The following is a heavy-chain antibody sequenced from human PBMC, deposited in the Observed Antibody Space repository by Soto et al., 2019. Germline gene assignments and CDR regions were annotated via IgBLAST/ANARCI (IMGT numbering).Heavy chain of an antibody. D-gene: IGHD2-2*01. CDR3: ARVPDR. J-gene: IGHJ5*02. CDR1: GCSIRSHY. V-gene: IGHV4-59*08. CDR2: IYYTGST. Sequence: SETLSLTCTVYGCSIRSHYWSWIRQPPGKGLEWIGYIYYTGSTSYNPSLKSRVTISVDTSKNQLSLKLSSVTAADTAVYYCARVPDRWGQGTLVTVS.